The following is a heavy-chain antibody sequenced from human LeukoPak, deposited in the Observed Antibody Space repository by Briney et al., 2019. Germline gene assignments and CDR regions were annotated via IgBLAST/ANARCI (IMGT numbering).Heavy chain of an antibody. CDR3: ARARLRGATLTH. CDR1: GYTFTSYD. V-gene: IGHV1-8*01. CDR2: MNPNSGNT. D-gene: IGHD3-10*01. J-gene: IGHJ4*02. Sequence: GASVKVSRKASGYTFTSYDINWVRQATGQGLEWMGWMNPNSGNTGYAQKFQGRVTMTRNTSISTAYMELSRLRSEDTAGYYCARARLRGATLTHWGQGTLVTVSS.